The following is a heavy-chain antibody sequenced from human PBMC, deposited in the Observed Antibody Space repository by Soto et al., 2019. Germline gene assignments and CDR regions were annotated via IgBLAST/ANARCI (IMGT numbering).Heavy chain of an antibody. CDR3: ARSTRYCSSTSCFTPFDY. Sequence: QVQLQESGPGLVKPSETLSLTCTVSGGSISSYYWSWIRQPPGKGLEWIGYIYYSGSTNYNPSLKSRVTISVDTSKNQFSLKLSSVTAADTAVYYCARSTRYCSSTSCFTPFDYWGQGTLVTVSS. CDR2: IYYSGST. CDR1: GGSISSYY. D-gene: IGHD2-2*01. J-gene: IGHJ4*02. V-gene: IGHV4-59*01.